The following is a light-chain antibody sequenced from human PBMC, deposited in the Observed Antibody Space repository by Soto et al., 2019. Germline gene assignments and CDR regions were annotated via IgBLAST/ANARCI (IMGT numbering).Light chain of an antibody. CDR3: EQTHTYPVT. J-gene: IGKJ4*01. V-gene: IGKV1-9*01. Sequence: DIQLTQSPSFLSASVGDRVTITCRASQGISSYLAWYQQKPGKAPKLLIYAASTLQSGVPSRFSGSGSGTDFTLTISSLQPDDFATFYCEQTHTYPVTFGGGTKVEIK. CDR1: QGISSY. CDR2: AAS.